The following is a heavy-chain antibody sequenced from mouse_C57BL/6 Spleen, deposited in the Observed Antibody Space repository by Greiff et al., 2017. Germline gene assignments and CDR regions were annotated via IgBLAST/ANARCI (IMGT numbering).Heavy chain of an antibody. CDR3: TRSRLLLWYFDV. CDR1: GYTFTSYW. CDR2: IYPGNSDT. V-gene: IGHV1-5*01. D-gene: IGHD1-1*01. Sequence: SGTVLARPGASVKMSCKTSGYTFTSYWMHWVKQRPGQGLEWIGAIYPGNSDTSYNQKFKGKAKLTAVTSASPAYMESRGLTNEDAAVYYCTRSRLLLWYFDVWGKGTTVTVSS. J-gene: IGHJ1*03.